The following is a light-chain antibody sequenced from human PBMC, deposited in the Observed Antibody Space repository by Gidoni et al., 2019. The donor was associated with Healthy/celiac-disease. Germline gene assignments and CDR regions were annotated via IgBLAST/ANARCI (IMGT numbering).Light chain of an antibody. Sequence: DIQLTQSPSVLSASVGDRVTITCRASQGMSSYLAWYQQKPGKAPKLLIYAASTLQSGVPSRFSGSGSGTQFTLTISSLQPEDFATYYCQQLNSYPQAITFGQGTRLGIK. J-gene: IGKJ5*01. CDR1: QGMSSY. V-gene: IGKV1-9*01. CDR2: AAS. CDR3: QQLNSYPQAIT.